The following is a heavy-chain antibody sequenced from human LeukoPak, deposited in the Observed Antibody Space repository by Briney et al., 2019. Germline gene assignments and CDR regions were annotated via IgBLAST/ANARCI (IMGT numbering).Heavy chain of an antibody. J-gene: IGHJ5*02. Sequence: PSETLSLTCAVYGGSFSGYYWSWIRQPPGKGLEWIGEINHSGSTNYNPSLKSRVTISVDTSKSQFSLRLSSVTAADTAVYYCARHGRYFDWLPWFDPWGQGTLVTVSS. CDR1: GGSFSGYY. D-gene: IGHD3-9*01. V-gene: IGHV4-34*01. CDR2: INHSGST. CDR3: ARHGRYFDWLPWFDP.